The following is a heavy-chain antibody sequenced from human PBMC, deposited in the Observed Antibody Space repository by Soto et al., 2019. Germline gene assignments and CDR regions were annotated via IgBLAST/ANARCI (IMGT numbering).Heavy chain of an antibody. CDR2: IWYDGSNK. Sequence: GGSLRLSCAASGVTFSSYGMHWVRQAPGKGLEWVAVIWYDGSNKYYADSVKGRFTISRDNSKNTLYLQMNSLRAEDTAVYYCARGLVKDYDFWSGYMGYYYYGMDVWGQGTTVTVSS. D-gene: IGHD3-3*01. CDR3: ARGLVKDYDFWSGYMGYYYYGMDV. V-gene: IGHV3-33*08. J-gene: IGHJ6*02. CDR1: GVTFSSYG.